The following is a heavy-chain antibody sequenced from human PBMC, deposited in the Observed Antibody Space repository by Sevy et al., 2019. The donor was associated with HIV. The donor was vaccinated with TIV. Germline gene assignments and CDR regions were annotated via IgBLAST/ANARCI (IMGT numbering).Heavy chain of an antibody. J-gene: IGHJ3*02. V-gene: IGHV3-33*01. CDR3: AREGMATMGGAFDI. D-gene: IGHD5-12*01. CDR1: GFTFSSYG. Sequence: GGSLRLSCAASGFTFSSYGMHWVRQAPGKGLEWVAVIWYDGSNKYYADSVKGRFTISRDNSKNTLYLQMNSLRAEDTAVYYWAREGMATMGGAFDIWGQGTMVTVSS. CDR2: IWYDGSNK.